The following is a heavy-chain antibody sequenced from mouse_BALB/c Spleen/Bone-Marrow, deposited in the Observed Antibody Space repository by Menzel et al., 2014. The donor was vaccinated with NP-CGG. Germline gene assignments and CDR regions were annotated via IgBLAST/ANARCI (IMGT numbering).Heavy chain of an antibody. V-gene: IGHV7-1*02. CDR3: ARDVGYGNYFVY. CDR1: GFTFSDFY. D-gene: IGHD2-10*02. Sequence: DVQLVESGGGLVQPGDSLRLSCATSGFTFSDFYMEWVRQPPGKRLEWIAASRNKAKYYTTEYSASVKGRFIVSRDTSQSVLYLQMNALRAGDTAIYYCARDVGYGNYFVYWGQGTLVTVSA. J-gene: IGHJ3*01. CDR2: SRNKAKYYTT.